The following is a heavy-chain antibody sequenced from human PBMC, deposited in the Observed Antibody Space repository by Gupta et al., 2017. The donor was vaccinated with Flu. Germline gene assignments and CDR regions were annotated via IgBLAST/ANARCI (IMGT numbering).Heavy chain of an antibody. J-gene: IGHJ4*02. V-gene: IGHV2-26*01. Sequence: QVTLTASGPVLVKPRAPLTLTCTVSGFSPSSPRVGVSWIRQPPGKALEWLANICSNNEKSYNTSLRNRVTISRDTPKSQVVLYGTDMDPVDTATYYCARISSYYYDTSGYYFTSYLDFWGRGTQVTVSS. CDR1: GFSPSSPRVG. CDR2: ICSNNEK. CDR3: ARISSYYYDTSGYYFTSYLDF. D-gene: IGHD3-22*01.